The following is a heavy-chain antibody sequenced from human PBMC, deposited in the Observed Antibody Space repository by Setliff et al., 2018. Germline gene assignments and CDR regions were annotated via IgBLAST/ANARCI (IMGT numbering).Heavy chain of an antibody. CDR1: GFTFSKSW. D-gene: IGHD1-26*01. J-gene: IGHJ3*02. CDR3: IRDWGGVGATNGFDI. V-gene: IGHV3-74*01. CDR2: INGDGSST. Sequence: GGSLRLSCEASGFTFSKSWMHWVRQGPGKPLVWVSRINGDGSSTTYADFVKGRFTISRDNAKNTVYLQMNSLRVEDTAVYYCIRDWGGVGATNGFDIWGQGTMVTVSS.